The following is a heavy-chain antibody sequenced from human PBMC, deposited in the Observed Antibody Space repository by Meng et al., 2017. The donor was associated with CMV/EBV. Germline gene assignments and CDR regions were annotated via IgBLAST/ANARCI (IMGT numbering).Heavy chain of an antibody. CDR3: ARYGEGGWFDP. CDR1: GFTLRNYW. J-gene: IGHJ5*02. CDR2: VNSDASST. V-gene: IGHV3-74*01. Sequence: GESLKISCAASGFTLRNYWIHWVRQAPGKGLMWVSRVNSDASSTNYADSVKGRFTFSRDNAKNTLYLQMNSLRAEDTAVYYCARYGEGGWFDPWGQGTLVTVSS. D-gene: IGHD3-10*01.